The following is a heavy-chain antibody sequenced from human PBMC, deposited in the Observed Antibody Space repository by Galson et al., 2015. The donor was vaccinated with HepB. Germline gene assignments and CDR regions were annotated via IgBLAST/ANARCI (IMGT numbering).Heavy chain of an antibody. CDR1: GFTFSYYA. CDR2: ITPSGDNT. V-gene: IGHV3-23*01. D-gene: IGHD6-19*01. J-gene: IGHJ4*02. Sequence: SLRLSCAASGFTFSYYAMSWVRQAPGKGLEWISAITPSGDNTYSADSMKGRFTISRDNSRNTLFLQMNSLRADDTAIYFCAKVFPEKVDGWYRQALYYFDSGGREPGSPSP. CDR3: AKVFPEKVDGWYRQALYYFDS.